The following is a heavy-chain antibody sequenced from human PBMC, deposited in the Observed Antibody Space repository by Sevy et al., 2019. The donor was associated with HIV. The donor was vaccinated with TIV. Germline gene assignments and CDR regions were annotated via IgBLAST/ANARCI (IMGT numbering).Heavy chain of an antibody. J-gene: IGHJ4*02. D-gene: IGHD3-10*01. CDR2: SLHSGST. CDR3: ARGLYLDY. Sequence: QLRETLSLTCTVSGYSISSGYYWGWIRQPPGKGLEWIGSSLHSGSTYCNPSLESRVTISVDTSKNQFSLKMSSVTAADTAVYYCARGLYLDYWGQGILVTVSS. V-gene: IGHV4-38-2*02. CDR1: GYSISSGYY.